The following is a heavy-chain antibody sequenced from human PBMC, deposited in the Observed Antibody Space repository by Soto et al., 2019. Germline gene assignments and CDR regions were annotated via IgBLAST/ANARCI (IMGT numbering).Heavy chain of an antibody. CDR1: GGSISSGGYY. V-gene: IGHV4-39*01. Sequence: SETLSLTCTVSGGSISSGGYYWSWIRQHPGKGLEWIGCMYYSGDTYYIPSLKSRVSISGDTSKNRISLKLRSVTAADTAVYYCARIYYYDSSPPNWGQGTLVTVSS. CDR2: MYYSGDT. J-gene: IGHJ4*02. CDR3: ARIYYYDSSPPN. D-gene: IGHD3-22*01.